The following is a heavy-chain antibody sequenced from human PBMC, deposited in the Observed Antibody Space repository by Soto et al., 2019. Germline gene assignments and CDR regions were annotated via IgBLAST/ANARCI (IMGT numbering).Heavy chain of an antibody. V-gene: IGHV4-30-4*01. CDR3: ARAGFSYGHLLF. D-gene: IGHD3-10*01. CDR1: GGPIKTGDYY. J-gene: IGHJ4*02. Sequence: LSLTCNVSGGPIKTGDYYWNWIRQPPGKGLEWIGYVFYSGATNYSPSLKRRAAISMDTSKNQFSLSLTSVTAADTAVYYCARAGFSYGHLLFWGQGIRLTFSS. CDR2: VFYSGAT.